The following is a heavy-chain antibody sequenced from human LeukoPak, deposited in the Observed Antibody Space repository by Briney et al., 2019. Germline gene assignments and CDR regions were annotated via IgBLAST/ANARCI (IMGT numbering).Heavy chain of an antibody. CDR2: IKQGGTGT. V-gene: IGHV3-7*01. CDR3: ARGGMTGTPDY. D-gene: IGHD1-7*01. CDR1: GFTFSNYW. Sequence: PGGSLRLSCEASGFTFSNYWMAWVRQVPGKGLEWVANIKQGGTGTYYVDSVKGRFTLSRDNARNSLYLQMNYLGVDDTAVYYCARGGMTGTPDYWGQGTLVTVSS. J-gene: IGHJ4*02.